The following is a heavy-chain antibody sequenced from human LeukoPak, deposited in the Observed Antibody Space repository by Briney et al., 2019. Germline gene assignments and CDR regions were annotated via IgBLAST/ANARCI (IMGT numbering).Heavy chain of an antibody. V-gene: IGHV3-48*01. CDR3: ASDVVGGTTNC. Sequence: PGGSLRLSCAASGFTFSSSNMHWVRQAPGKGLEWVSYITGTSSTMYYVDSVKGRFTISRDNAKDSLYLQMNSLRAEDTAVYYCASDVVGGTTNCWGQGTLVTVSS. CDR1: GFTFSSSN. J-gene: IGHJ4*02. D-gene: IGHD1-26*01. CDR2: ITGTSSTM.